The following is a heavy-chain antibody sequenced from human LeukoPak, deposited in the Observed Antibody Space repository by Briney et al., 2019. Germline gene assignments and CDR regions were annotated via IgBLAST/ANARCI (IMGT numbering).Heavy chain of an antibody. CDR2: INPSGGST. CDR3: ARDLEWELLQDYFDY. V-gene: IGHV1-46*01. CDR1: GYTFTSYY. Sequence: ASVKVSCKASGYTFTSYYMHWVRQAPGQGLEWMGIINPSGGSTSYAQKFQDRVTTTRDTSTSTVYMELSSLRSEDTAVYYCARDLEWELLQDYFDYWGQGTLVTVSS. J-gene: IGHJ4*02. D-gene: IGHD1-26*01.